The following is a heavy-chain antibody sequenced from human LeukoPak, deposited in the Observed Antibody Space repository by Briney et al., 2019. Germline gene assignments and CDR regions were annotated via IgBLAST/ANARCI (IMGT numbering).Heavy chain of an antibody. V-gene: IGHV3-23*01. D-gene: IGHD4-4*01. CDR3: AAHDYSNRGVY. CDR1: GFTFSSYA. Sequence: GGSLRLSCAASGFTFSSYAMSWVRQAPGKGLEWVSAISGSGGSTYYADSVKGRFTISRDNSKNTLYLQMNSLRAEDTAVYYCAAHDYSNRGVYWGQGTLVTVSS. J-gene: IGHJ4*02. CDR2: ISGSGGST.